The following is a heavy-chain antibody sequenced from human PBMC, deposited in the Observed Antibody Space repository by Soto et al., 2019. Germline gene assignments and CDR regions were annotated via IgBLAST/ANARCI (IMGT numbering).Heavy chain of an antibody. Sequence: PGGSLRLSCVASTFTFTDYAMSWVRQAPGEGPEWVSGISGSGGTTYYAESVKGRFSISRDNSKNTLYLHLNNLRVEDTAIYYCATISDRGIAAALDSWGQGTLVTVSS. D-gene: IGHD6-13*01. CDR2: ISGSGGTT. V-gene: IGHV3-23*01. CDR3: ATISDRGIAAALDS. J-gene: IGHJ4*02. CDR1: TFTFTDYA.